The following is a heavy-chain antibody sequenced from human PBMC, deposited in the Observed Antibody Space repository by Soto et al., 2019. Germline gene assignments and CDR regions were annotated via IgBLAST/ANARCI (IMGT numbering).Heavy chain of an antibody. CDR2: IYHSGST. Sequence: PSETLSLTCAVSGGSISSGGYSWSWIRQPPGKGLEWIGYIYHSGSTYYNPSLKSRVTISVDRSKNQFSLKLSSVTADDTAVYYCAKETAPAAGDYFDHWGQGALVTV. D-gene: IGHD2-2*01. J-gene: IGHJ4*02. CDR3: AKETAPAAGDYFDH. V-gene: IGHV4-30-2*01. CDR1: GGSISSGGYS.